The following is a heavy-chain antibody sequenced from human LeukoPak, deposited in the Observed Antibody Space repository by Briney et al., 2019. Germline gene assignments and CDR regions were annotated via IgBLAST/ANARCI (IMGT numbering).Heavy chain of an antibody. D-gene: IGHD2-2*02. CDR3: AKEIVVVPAAIVSYYYYGMDV. Sequence: GGSLRLSCAASGFIFSDYYMSWIRQAPGKGLEWISYISSSDNTIFYADSVKGRFTISRDNSKNTLYLQMNSLRAEDTAVYYCAKEIVVVPAAIVSYYYYGMDVWGQGTTVTVSS. CDR2: ISSSDNTI. CDR1: GFIFSDYY. V-gene: IGHV3-11*01. J-gene: IGHJ6*02.